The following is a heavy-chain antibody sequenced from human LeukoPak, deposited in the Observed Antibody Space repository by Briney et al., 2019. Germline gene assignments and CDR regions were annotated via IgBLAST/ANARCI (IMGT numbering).Heavy chain of an antibody. CDR1: GYTFTSYY. V-gene: IGHV1-46*01. CDR3: ASPGDSIRRAAASNAFDI. J-gene: IGHJ3*02. Sequence: ASVKVSCKASGYTFTSYYMYWVRQAPGQGLEWMGIINPSGGSTSYAQKFQGRVTMTRDTSTSTVYMELSNLRSEDTAVYYCASPGDSIRRAAASNAFDIWGQGTMVTVSS. CDR2: INPSGGST. D-gene: IGHD3-22*01.